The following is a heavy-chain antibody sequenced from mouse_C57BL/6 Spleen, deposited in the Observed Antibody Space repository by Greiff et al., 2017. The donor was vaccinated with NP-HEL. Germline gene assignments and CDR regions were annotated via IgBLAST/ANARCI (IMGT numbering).Heavy chain of an antibody. J-gene: IGHJ2*01. CDR2: ISYDGSN. D-gene: IGHD1-1*01. V-gene: IGHV3-6*01. CDR3: ARGTTVVPYFDY. Sequence: EVHLVESGPGLVKPSQSLSLTCSVTGYSITSGYYWNWIRQFPGNKLEWMGYISYDGSNNYNPSLKNRISITRDTSKNQFFLKLNSVTTEDTATYYCARGTTVVPYFDYWGQGTTLTVSS. CDR1: GYSITSGYY.